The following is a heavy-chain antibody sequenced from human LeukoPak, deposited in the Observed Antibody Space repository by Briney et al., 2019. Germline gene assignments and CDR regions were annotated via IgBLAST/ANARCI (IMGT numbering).Heavy chain of an antibody. V-gene: IGHV4-31*03. D-gene: IGHD1-26*01. CDR1: GDSITSNGYS. CDR2: ISYGGNT. Sequence: SQTLSLTCTVSGDSITSNGYSWTWIRQPPGKGLEWIGYISYGGNTYSKPSLKSRVTISLDASKNQFSLKLTSLTAADTAVYYCARDVLVTSSPDAFDVWGQGTVVTVSS. J-gene: IGHJ3*01. CDR3: ARDVLVTSSPDAFDV.